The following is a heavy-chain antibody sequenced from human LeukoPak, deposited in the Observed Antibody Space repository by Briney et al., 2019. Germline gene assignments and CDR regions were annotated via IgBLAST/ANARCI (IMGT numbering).Heavy chain of an antibody. CDR2: IIPIFGTA. J-gene: IGHJ6*03. D-gene: IGHD2-2*01. V-gene: IGHV1-69*05. Sequence: SVKVSCKASGGTFSSYAISWVRQAPGQGLEWMGGIIPIFGTANYAQKFQGRVTITTDESTSTAYMELSSLRSEDTAVFYCARSGGPGCSSTSCYPSMYYYYYMDVWGKGTTVTVSS. CDR1: GGTFSSYA. CDR3: ARSGGPGCSSTSCYPSMYYYYYMDV.